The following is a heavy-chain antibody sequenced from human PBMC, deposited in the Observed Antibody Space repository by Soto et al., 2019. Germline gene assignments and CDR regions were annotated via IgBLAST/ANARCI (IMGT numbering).Heavy chain of an antibody. CDR1: GDSVSNNNAA. V-gene: IGHV6-1*01. D-gene: IGHD6-6*01. Sequence: SQTLSLTCAISGDSVSNNNAAWTWIRQSPSRGLEWLGRTYYRSKWFNDYAVSVKSRITINPDTSKNQFSLHLNSVTPEDAAVYYCARDFSIEPRPPSTLARRYGMDVWGLGTTVTVSS. CDR3: ARDFSIEPRPPSTLARRYGMDV. CDR2: TYYRSKWFN. J-gene: IGHJ6*02.